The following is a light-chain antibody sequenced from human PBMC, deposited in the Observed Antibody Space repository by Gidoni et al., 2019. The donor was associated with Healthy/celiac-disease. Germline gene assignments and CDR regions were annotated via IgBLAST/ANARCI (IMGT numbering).Light chain of an antibody. CDR1: QSVSSN. Sequence: EIVMTQSPATLSVSPGERATLSCRASQSVSSNLAWYQQKPGQAPRLLIYGASTRATGIPARFSGSGSGTEFTLTISSLQSEDFAVYYCQQDNNWPLTFGGRTKVKI. J-gene: IGKJ4*01. CDR3: QQDNNWPLT. CDR2: GAS. V-gene: IGKV3-15*01.